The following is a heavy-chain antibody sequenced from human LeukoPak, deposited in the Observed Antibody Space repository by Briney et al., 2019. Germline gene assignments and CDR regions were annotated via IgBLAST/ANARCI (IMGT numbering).Heavy chain of an antibody. D-gene: IGHD2-15*01. Sequence: ASVKVSCKASGYTFTSYDINWVRQATGQGLEWMGWMNPNSGNTGYAQKFQGRVTMTRNTSISTAYMELSSLRSEDTAVYYCARVVGLARYCSGGSCYLDYWGQGTLVTVSS. CDR3: ARVVGLARYCSGGSCYLDY. V-gene: IGHV1-8*01. CDR1: GYTFTSYD. CDR2: MNPNSGNT. J-gene: IGHJ4*02.